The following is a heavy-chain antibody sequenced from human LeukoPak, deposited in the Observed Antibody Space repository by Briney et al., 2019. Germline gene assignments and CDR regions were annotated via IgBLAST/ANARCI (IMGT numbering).Heavy chain of an antibody. D-gene: IGHD6-13*01. CDR1: GGSFSGYY. J-gene: IGHJ6*03. CDR3: ARADYSSTWSHDYYYMDV. V-gene: IGHV4-34*01. Sequence: SETLSLTCAVYGGSFSGYYWSWIRQPPGKGLEWIGEINHSGSTNYNPSLKSRITISVDTSKNQFSLKLSSVTAADTAVYYCARADYSSTWSHDYYYMDVWGKGTTVTVSS. CDR2: INHSGST.